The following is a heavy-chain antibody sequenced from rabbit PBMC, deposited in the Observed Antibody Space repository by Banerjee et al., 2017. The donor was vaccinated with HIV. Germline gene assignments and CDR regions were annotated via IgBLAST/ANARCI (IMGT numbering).Heavy chain of an antibody. CDR3: ARGTGSYGTRLDL. V-gene: IGHV1S45*01. D-gene: IGHD3-1*01. J-gene: IGHJ3*01. CDR2: IYTGNGNT. CDR1: GFSFSSSYY. Sequence: QEQLVESGGGLVQPEGSLTLTCTASGFSFSSSYYMCWVRQAPGKGLEWIGCIYTGNGNTYYASWAKGRFTISETSSTTVTLQMTSLTAADTATYFCARGTGSYGTRLDLWGPGTLVTVS.